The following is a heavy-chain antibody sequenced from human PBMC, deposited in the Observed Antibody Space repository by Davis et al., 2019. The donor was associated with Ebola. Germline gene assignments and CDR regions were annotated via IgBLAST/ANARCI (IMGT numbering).Heavy chain of an antibody. CDR2: ITSDESWT. Sequence: GESLKISCAASGFTVSSNYMSWVRQAPGKGLEWVSRITSDESWTDYADSVRGRFTISRDNAKNTVYLQMNSLRAEDTATYYCARVTLWWDDDSGGPTTYYYDIWGQGALVTVSS. J-gene: IGHJ4*02. CDR3: ARVTLWWDDDSGGPTTYYYDI. V-gene: IGHV3-53*01. D-gene: IGHD3-22*01. CDR1: GFTVSSNY.